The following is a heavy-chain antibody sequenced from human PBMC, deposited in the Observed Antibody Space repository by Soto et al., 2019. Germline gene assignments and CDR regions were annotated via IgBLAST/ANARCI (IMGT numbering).Heavy chain of an antibody. D-gene: IGHD1-1*01. CDR3: AFPTTNDFDY. CDR2: IYHSGST. V-gene: IGHV4-4*02. CDR1: GDSINTNNW. J-gene: IGHJ4*02. Sequence: QVQLQESGPGLVKPSGTLSLTCAVSGDSINTNNWWSWVRQPPGKGLEWIGEIYHSGSTNYNPSLKTRVAISIVPTRNQFALTVTSVAAADTVVYYFAFPTTNDFDYWGQGILVTVYS.